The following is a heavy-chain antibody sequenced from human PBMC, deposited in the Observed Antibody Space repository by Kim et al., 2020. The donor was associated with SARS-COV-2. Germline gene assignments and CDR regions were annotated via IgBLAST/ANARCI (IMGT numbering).Heavy chain of an antibody. V-gene: IGHV1-2*02. CDR1: GYTFTDYY. D-gene: IGHD3-10*01. J-gene: IGHJ4*02. CDR2: VNPNNGAT. Sequence: ASVKVSCKASGYTFTDYYIHWVRQAPEKGLEWMGWVNPNNGATSYAQKFQGRVTMTRDTSISTGYMDLTGLTSDDTAVYYCAIIETRTSSSRGFDHWGQGTLVTVSS. CDR3: AIIETRTSSSRGFDH.